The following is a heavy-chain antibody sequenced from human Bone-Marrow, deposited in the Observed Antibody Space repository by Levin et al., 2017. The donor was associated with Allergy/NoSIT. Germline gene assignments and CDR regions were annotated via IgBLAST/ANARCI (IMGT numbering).Heavy chain of an antibody. V-gene: IGHV4-39*01. CDR3: ARHEGCRIFDY. CDR2: IYYSGST. D-gene: IGHD2-15*01. Sequence: SETLSLTCTVSGGSISSSSYYWGWIRQPPGKGLEWIGSIYYSGSTYYNPSLKSRVTISVDTSKNQFSLKLSSVTAADTAVYYCARHEGCRIFDYWGQGTLVTVSS. J-gene: IGHJ4*02. CDR1: GGSISSSSYY.